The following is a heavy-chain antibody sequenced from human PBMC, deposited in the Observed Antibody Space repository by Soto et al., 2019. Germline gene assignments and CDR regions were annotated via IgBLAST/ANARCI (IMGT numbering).Heavy chain of an antibody. CDR1: GYTVTSYG. Sequence: QVQLVQSGAEVKKPGASVKVSCKASGYTVTSYGISWVRQAPGQGLEWMGWISAYNGNTNYAQKLQGRVTMTTDTSTSTAYMELRSLRSDDTAVCYCARDVRGHYYYYGMDVWGQGTTVTVSS. J-gene: IGHJ6*02. V-gene: IGHV1-18*01. CDR3: ARDVRGHYYYYGMDV. CDR2: ISAYNGNT. D-gene: IGHD5-12*01.